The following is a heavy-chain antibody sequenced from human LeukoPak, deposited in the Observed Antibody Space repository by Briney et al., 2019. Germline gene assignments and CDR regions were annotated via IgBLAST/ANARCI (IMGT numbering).Heavy chain of an antibody. V-gene: IGHV5-51*01. CDR3: TRGCSGGSCSRDAMDV. Sequence: KGLEWIGMIFLIDSEITYSPSLQGQLTISAAKSISTAYLQWSSLKASDTAMYYCTRGCSGGSCSRDAMDVWGQGTMVTVSS. J-gene: IGHJ6*02. D-gene: IGHD2-15*01. CDR2: IFLIDSEI.